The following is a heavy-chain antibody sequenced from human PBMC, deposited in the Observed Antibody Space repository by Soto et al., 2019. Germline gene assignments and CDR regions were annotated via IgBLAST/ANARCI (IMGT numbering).Heavy chain of an antibody. CDR2: IYYSGST. CDR1: GGSISSYY. V-gene: IGHV4-59*01. J-gene: IGHJ4*02. CDR3: ARSNYDSSGYYDY. Sequence: SETLSLTCTVSGGSISSYYWSWIRQPPGKGLEWIGYIYYSGSTNYNPSLKSRVTIPVDTSKNQFSLKLSSVTAADTAVYYCARSNYDSSGYYDYWGQGTLVTVSS. D-gene: IGHD3-22*01.